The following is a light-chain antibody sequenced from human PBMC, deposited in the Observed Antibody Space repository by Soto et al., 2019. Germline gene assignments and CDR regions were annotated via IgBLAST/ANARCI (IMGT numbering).Light chain of an antibody. J-gene: IGKJ1*01. CDR2: GAS. CDR1: QTVTSTF. CDR3: PQHDSSRT. V-gene: IGKV3-20*01. Sequence: PGERATLSCRASQTVTSTFLAWYQQKPGQAPRLLIYGASRRATGIPDRVSGSGSGTDFTLTITRLEPEDFDVYYCPQHDSSRTFGQGTKVEMK.